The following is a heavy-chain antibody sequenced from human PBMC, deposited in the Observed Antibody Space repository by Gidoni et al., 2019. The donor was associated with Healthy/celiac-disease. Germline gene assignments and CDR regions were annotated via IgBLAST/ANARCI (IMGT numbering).Heavy chain of an antibody. V-gene: IGHV4-34*01. CDR2: INHSGST. CDR3: ARVARTNQGRGYSYARRYYGMDV. D-gene: IGHD5-18*01. J-gene: IGHJ6*02. Sequence: QVQLQQCGAGLLKPSETLSLTCAVYGGSFSGYYWSWIRQPPGKGLEWIGEINHSGSTNYNPSLKSRVTISVDTSKNQFSLKLSSVTAADTAVYYCARVARTNQGRGYSYARRYYGMDVWGQGTTVTVSS. CDR1: GGSFSGYY.